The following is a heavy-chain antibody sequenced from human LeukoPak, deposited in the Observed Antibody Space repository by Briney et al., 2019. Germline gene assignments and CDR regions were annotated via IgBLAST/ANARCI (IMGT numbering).Heavy chain of an antibody. V-gene: IGHV3-7*01. J-gene: IGHJ6*04. Sequence: PGGSLRLSCAASGFTFSNYWMNWVRQAPGKGLEWVANINPDGSEKYSVDSVTGRFTISRDNAENTMFLQMNSLRAEDSAIYYCARDLAAWDVWGKGTTVTVSS. CDR3: ARDLAAWDV. CDR1: GFTFSNYW. CDR2: INPDGSEK.